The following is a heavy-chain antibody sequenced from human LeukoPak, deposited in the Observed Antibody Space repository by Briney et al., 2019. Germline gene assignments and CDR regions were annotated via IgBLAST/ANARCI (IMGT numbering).Heavy chain of an antibody. CDR2: INPNSGGT. D-gene: IGHD1-1*01. V-gene: IGHV1-2*02. CDR3: AANQGSQLDYFDY. CDR1: GYTFTGYY. J-gene: IGHJ4*02. Sequence: WASVKVSCKASGYTFTGYYMHWVRQAPGQGLEWMGWINPNSGGTNYAQKFQGRVTMTRDTSISTAYMELSSLRSEDTAVYYCAANQGSQLDYFDYWGQGTLVTVSS.